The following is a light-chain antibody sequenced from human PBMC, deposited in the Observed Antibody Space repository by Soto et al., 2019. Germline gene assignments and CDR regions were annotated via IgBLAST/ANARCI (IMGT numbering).Light chain of an antibody. J-gene: IGLJ2*01. CDR2: GNS. CDR3: QSYDSRLSGYLV. CDR1: SSNIGAGYD. Sequence: QSVLTQPPSVSGAPGQRVTISCTGSSSNIGAGYDVHWYQQLPGTAPKLLIYGNSNRPSGVPDRFSGSKSGTSASLAITGLQAEDGADYYCQSYDSRLSGYLVFGGGTKLTVL. V-gene: IGLV1-40*01.